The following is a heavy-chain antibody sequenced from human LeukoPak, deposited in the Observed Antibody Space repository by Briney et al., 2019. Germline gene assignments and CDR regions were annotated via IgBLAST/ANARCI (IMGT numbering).Heavy chain of an antibody. CDR2: INPNSGGT. CDR3: ARRYCSSTSCYSNYFDY. J-gene: IGHJ4*02. Sequence: ASVKVSCKTSGYTITGYYMHWVRQAPGQGLEWMGWINPNSGGTNYAQKFQGRVTMTRDTSISTAYMELSRLRSDDTAVYYCARRYCSSTSCYSNYFDYWGQGTLVTVSS. CDR1: GYTITGYY. V-gene: IGHV1-2*02. D-gene: IGHD2-2*01.